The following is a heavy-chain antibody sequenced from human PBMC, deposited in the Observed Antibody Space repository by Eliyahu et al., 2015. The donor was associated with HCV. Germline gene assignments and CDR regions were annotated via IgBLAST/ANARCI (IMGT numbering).Heavy chain of an antibody. D-gene: IGHD1-14*01. CDR2: IWYDGSNE. V-gene: IGHV3-33*01. J-gene: IGHJ6*03. CDR3: ARDPPDSRSYYYYSYVDV. CDR1: GFTFXYYG. Sequence: QVQLVESGGGAVQPGRSLRLSCAASGFTFXYYGXHWVRQAPGKGLEWVAAIWYDGSNEYYADSVKGRFTISRDNSKNTLYLQMNSLRAEDTAVYFCARDPPDSRSYYYYSYVDVWGKGTTVTVSS.